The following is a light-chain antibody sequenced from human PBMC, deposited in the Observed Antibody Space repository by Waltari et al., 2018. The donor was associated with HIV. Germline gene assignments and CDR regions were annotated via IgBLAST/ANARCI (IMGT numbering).Light chain of an antibody. CDR1: KLGNKY. CDR3: QAWDSSTGV. J-gene: IGLJ1*01. V-gene: IGLV3-1*01. Sequence: SYELTQPPSVSVSPGQTASITCSGDKLGNKYVCWYQQKAGQSPVLFIYQDSKRPSGIPGRFSGSNSENTATLTISGTQAIDEADYYCQAWDSSTGVFGTGTKVTVL. CDR2: QDS.